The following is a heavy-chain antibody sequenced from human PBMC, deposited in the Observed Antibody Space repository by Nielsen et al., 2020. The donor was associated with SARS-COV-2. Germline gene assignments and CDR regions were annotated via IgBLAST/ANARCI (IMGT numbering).Heavy chain of an antibody. CDR3: ARDYYDSSGYEKTHAFDI. J-gene: IGHJ3*02. V-gene: IGHV4-59*12. D-gene: IGHD3-22*01. Sequence: SETLSLTCTVSGGSISSYYWSWIRQPPGKGLEWIGYIYYSGSTYYNPSLKSRVTISVDTSKNQFSLKLSSVTAADTAVYYCARDYYDSSGYEKTHAFDIWGQGTMVTVSS. CDR2: IYYSGST. CDR1: GGSISSYY.